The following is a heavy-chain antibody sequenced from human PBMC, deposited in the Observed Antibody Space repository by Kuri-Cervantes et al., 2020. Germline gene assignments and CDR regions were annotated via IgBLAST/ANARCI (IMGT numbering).Heavy chain of an antibody. V-gene: IGHV4-34*01. CDR2: TNHSGST. D-gene: IGHD4-17*01. J-gene: IGHJ4*02. Sequence: GSLRLSCTVSGGSISSYYWSWIRQPPGKGLEWIGETNHSGSTNYNPSLKSRVTISVDTSKNQFSLKLSSVTAADTAVYYCARGPLTSVTNAYFDYWGQGTLVTVSS. CDR1: GGSISSYY. CDR3: ARGPLTSVTNAYFDY.